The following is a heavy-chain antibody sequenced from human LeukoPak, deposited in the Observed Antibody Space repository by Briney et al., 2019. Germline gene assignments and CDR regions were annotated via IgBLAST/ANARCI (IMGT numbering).Heavy chain of an antibody. CDR2: IYPGDSDT. CDR1: GYSFTNYW. Sequence: GASLQISCKGSGYSFTNYWIAWVRHMPGKGLEWMGIIYPGDSDTRYNPSFQGQVTISADKSISAAYLQWSNLKASDTAVYYCARRLPSVETFDYWGQGTLVTVSS. V-gene: IGHV5-51*01. CDR3: ARRLPSVETFDY. D-gene: IGHD5-24*01. J-gene: IGHJ4*02.